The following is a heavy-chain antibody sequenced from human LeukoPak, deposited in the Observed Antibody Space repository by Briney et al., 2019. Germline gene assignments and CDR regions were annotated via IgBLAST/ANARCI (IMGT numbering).Heavy chain of an antibody. CDR3: ARAGPPFITMVRGVLMDV. D-gene: IGHD3-10*01. CDR1: GYTFTSYY. J-gene: IGHJ6*03. Sequence: ASVKVSCKASGYTFTSYYMHWVRQAPGQGLEWMGIINPSGGSTSYAQKFQGRVTMTRDMSTSTVYMELRSLRSDDTAVYYCARAGPPFITMVRGVLMDVWGKGTTVTISS. V-gene: IGHV1-46*01. CDR2: INPSGGST.